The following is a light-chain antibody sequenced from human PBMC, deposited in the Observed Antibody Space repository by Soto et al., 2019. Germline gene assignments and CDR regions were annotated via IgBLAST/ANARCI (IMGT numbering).Light chain of an antibody. CDR3: QQYGSSPWT. CDR1: QSVSSNN. V-gene: IGKV3-20*01. Sequence: EIVLTQSPGTLSLSPGERATLSCRASQSVSSNNLVWYQQKPGQAPRLLIYGASYRAAGIPDRFSGSGSGTDFTLNISRLEPQDFALYYCQQYGSSPWTFGQGTKVEIK. CDR2: GAS. J-gene: IGKJ1*01.